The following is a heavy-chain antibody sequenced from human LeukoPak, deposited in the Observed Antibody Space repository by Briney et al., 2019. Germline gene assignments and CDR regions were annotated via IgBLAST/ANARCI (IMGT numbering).Heavy chain of an antibody. D-gene: IGHD4-23*01. V-gene: IGHV1-69*13. J-gene: IGHJ5*02. CDR1: GGTFRGNG. Sequence: SVKVSCKASGGTFRGNGYNWVREAPGQGLEWMGGIIPMFDSRSYAQKFQGRVTLTSDESRNTVYMELSNLTTEDTAIYYCAREANFGGNLNWLDPWGQGTLVTVSS. CDR2: IIPMFDSR. CDR3: AREANFGGNLNWLDP.